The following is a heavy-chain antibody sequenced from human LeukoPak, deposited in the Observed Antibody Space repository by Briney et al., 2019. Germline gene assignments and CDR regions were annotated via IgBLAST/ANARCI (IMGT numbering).Heavy chain of an antibody. Sequence: SETLSLTCTVSGGSISTSYWSWIRQPPGKGLEWIGCIYHTGTTNYNPALKSRVTISVDKSKNPFSLNLSSVTAADTAVYYCASYDFWSGYPFDYWGQGALVTVSS. CDR1: GGSISTSY. CDR2: IYHTGTT. D-gene: IGHD3-3*01. V-gene: IGHV4-59*08. CDR3: ASYDFWSGYPFDY. J-gene: IGHJ4*02.